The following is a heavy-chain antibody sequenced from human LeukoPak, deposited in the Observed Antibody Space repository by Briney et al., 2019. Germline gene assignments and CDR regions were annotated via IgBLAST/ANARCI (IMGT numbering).Heavy chain of an antibody. CDR2: IYYSGGT. V-gene: IGHV4-59*08. D-gene: IGHD5-18*01. CDR1: GGSISSYY. Sequence: SETLSLTCTVSGGSISSYYWSWIRQPPGKGLEWIGYIYYSGGTNYNPSLKSRVTISVDTSKNQFSLKLSSVTAADTAVYYCARHISSYGLYYFDYWGQGTLVTVSS. J-gene: IGHJ4*02. CDR3: ARHISSYGLYYFDY.